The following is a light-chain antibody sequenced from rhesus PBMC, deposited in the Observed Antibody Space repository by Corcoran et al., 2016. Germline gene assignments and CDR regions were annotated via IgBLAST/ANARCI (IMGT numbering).Light chain of an antibody. CDR1: QGITNF. V-gene: IGKV1-32*01. Sequence: DIQMTQSPSSLSASVGDRVTITCRTSQGITNFLNWYQQKPGKAPNLLIYYTNHLKSGVPSRFSGSGSGTEFTLTISSVQPDDFATYYGQQCNIFPLTFGGGAKVEIK. J-gene: IGKJ4*01. CDR2: YTN. CDR3: QQCNIFPLT.